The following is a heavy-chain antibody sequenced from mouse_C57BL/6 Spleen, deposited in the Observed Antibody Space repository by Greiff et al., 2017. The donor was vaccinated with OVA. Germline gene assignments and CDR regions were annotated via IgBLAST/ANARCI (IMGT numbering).Heavy chain of an antibody. CDR3: TRLSGSSSYWYFDV. J-gene: IGHJ1*03. CDR1: GYTFTDYE. CDR2: IDPETGGN. V-gene: IGHV1-15*01. Sequence: QVQLQQSGAELVRPGASVTLSCKASGYTFTDYEMHWVKQTPVHGLEWIGAIDPETGGNAYNQKFKGKAILTADKSSSTAYMELRSLTSEDSAVYYCTRLSGSSSYWYFDVWGTGTTVTVSS. D-gene: IGHD1-1*01.